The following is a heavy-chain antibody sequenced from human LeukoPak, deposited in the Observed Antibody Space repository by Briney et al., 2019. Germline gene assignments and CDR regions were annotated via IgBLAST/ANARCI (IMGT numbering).Heavy chain of an antibody. CDR1: GFTFSSYA. J-gene: IGHJ1*01. D-gene: IGHD3-10*01. Sequence: GGSLRLSCAASGFTFSSYAMSWVRQAPGKGLEWVSAISGSGGSTYYADSVKGRFTISRDNSKNTLYLQMNSLRAEDTAVYYCAKLHTVQLRLWFGELLSYFQHWGQGTLVTVSA. CDR2: ISGSGGST. V-gene: IGHV3-23*01. CDR3: AKLHTVQLRLWFGELLSYFQH.